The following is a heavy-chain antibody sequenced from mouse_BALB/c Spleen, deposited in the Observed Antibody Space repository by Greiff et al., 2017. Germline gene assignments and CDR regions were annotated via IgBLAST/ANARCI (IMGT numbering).Heavy chain of an antibody. CDR1: GFTFSSYT. D-gene: IGHD2-4*01. CDR3: TRDGLRQVYAMDY. V-gene: IGHV5-6-4*01. CDR2: ISSGGSYT. Sequence: DVKLVESGGGLVKPGGSLKLSCAASGFTFSSYTMSWVRQTPEKRLEWVATISSGGSYTYYPDSVKGRFTISRDNAKNTLYLQMSSLKSEDTAMYYCTRDGLRQVYAMDYWGQGTSVTVSS. J-gene: IGHJ4*01.